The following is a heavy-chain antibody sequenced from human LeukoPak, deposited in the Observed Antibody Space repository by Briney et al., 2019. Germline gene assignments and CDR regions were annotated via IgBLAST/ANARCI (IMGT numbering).Heavy chain of an antibody. D-gene: IGHD3-3*01. J-gene: IGHJ5*02. CDR1: GGSISSYY. CDR3: ARIVRTDDFWSGYYSGWFDP. V-gene: IGHV4-4*07. CDR2: IYTSGST. Sequence: SETLSLTCTVSGGSISSYYWSWIRQPAGKGLEWIGRIYTSGSTNYNPSLKSRVTMSVDTSKNQFSLKLSSVTAADTAAYYCARIVRTDDFWSGYYSGWFDPWGQGTLVTVSS.